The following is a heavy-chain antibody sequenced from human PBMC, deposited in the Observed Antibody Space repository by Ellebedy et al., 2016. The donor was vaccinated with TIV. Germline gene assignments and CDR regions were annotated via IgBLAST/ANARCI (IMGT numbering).Heavy chain of an antibody. Sequence: SETLSLTCTVSGGSISSSSYHWAWIRQPPGKGLEWIGSIYYGGNTYYNPSLKSRVSISVDTSKNPFSLKLSAVTAADTAVYYCARPVSSWYSGFDYWGQGALVTVSS. CDR3: ARPVSSWYSGFDY. CDR2: IYYGGNT. D-gene: IGHD6-13*01. CDR1: GGSISSSSYH. J-gene: IGHJ4*02. V-gene: IGHV4-39*01.